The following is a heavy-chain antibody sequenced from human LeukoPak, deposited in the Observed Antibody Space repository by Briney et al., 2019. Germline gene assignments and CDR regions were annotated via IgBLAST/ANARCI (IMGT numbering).Heavy chain of an antibody. Sequence: SETLPLTCTVSGGSISSYYWSWIRQPPGKGLEWIGYIYYSGSTNYNPSLKSRVTISVDTSKNQFSLKLSSVTAADTAVYYCARQQQLRYGGAFDIWGQGTMDTVSS. D-gene: IGHD6-13*01. CDR2: IYYSGST. CDR3: ARQQQLRYGGAFDI. V-gene: IGHV4-59*01. CDR1: GGSISSYY. J-gene: IGHJ3*02.